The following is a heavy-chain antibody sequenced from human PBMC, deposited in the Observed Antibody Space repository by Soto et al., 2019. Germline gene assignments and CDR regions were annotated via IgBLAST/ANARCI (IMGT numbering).Heavy chain of an antibody. V-gene: IGHV3-48*03. CDR3: TRDLWFGELFFPYYYGMDV. CDR2: ISSSGTTI. Sequence: VGSLRLSCAASGFTFSSYEMNWVRQAPGKGLEWVSYISSSGTTIYYADSVKGRFTISRDNAKNSLYLQINSLRAEDTAVYYCTRDLWFGELFFPYYYGMDVWGQGTAVTVSS. CDR1: GFTFSSYE. J-gene: IGHJ6*02. D-gene: IGHD3-10*01.